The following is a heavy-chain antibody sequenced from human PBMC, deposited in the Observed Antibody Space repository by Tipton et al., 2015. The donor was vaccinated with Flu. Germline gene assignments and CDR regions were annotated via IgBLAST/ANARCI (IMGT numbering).Heavy chain of an antibody. CDR1: GFTFSYYW. V-gene: IGHV3-7*01. J-gene: IGHJ6*02. D-gene: IGHD1-26*01. CDR2: IKEDGSEK. Sequence: SLRLSCAASGFTFSYYWMSWVRQAPGKGLEWVASIKEDGSEKSYVDSVKGRFTISRDNAQNSLYLRMNSLRAEDTAVYFCASSHGKGYYYYYGLDVWGRGTTVTVSS. CDR3: ASSHGKGYYYYYGLDV.